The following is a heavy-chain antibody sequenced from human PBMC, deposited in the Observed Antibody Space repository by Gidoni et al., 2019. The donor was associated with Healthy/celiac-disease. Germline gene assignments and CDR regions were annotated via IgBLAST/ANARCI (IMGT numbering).Heavy chain of an antibody. CDR2: MNPNSGNT. J-gene: IGHJ6*02. V-gene: IGHV1-8*01. CDR1: GYTFTSYD. Sequence: QVPLVQSGAEMKTPGASVKVSCKASGYTFTSYDINWFRQATGQGLEWMGWMNPNSGNTGYAQKFQGRVTMTRNTSISTAYMELSSLRSEDTAVYYCARGGSHYYYYGMDVWGQGTTVTVSS. D-gene: IGHD3-10*01. CDR3: ARGGSHYYYYGMDV.